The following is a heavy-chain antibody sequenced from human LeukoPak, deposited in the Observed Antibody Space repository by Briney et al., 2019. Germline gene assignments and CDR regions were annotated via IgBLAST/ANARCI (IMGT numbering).Heavy chain of an antibody. D-gene: IGHD5-18*01. J-gene: IGHJ4*02. CDR3: ARQGAYTYGPGVY. CDR2: INHSGST. CDR1: GGSFSGYY. Sequence: PSETLSLTCAVYGGSFSGYYWSWIRQPPGKGLEWIGEINHSGSTNYNPSLKSRVTISVDTSKNQFSLKLSSVTAADTAVYYCARQGAYTYGPGVYWGQGTLVTVSS. V-gene: IGHV4-34*01.